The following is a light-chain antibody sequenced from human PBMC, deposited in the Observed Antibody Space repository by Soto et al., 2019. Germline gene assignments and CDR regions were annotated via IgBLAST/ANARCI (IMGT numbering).Light chain of an antibody. CDR1: SSDVGGYNY. Sequence: QSALTQPAAVSGSPGQSIPISCTGTSSDVGGYNYVSWYQQHPGKAPKLMIYEGSNRPSGVSNRFSGSKSCNTASLTISGLQAEDEADYYCSSYTCRSIDYFFGTGTKLTV. CDR2: EGS. V-gene: IGLV2-14*01. J-gene: IGLJ1*01. CDR3: SSYTCRSIDYF.